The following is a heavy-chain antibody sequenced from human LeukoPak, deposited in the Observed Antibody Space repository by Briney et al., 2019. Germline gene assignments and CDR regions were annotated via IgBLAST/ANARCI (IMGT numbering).Heavy chain of an antibody. Sequence: PGGSLRLSCAASGFTFSSYEMNWVRQAPGKGLEWVAVIRYDGSNKNYAYSVKGRFTITRDNSKNTMYLQMNSMRDQDTAVYYCAGGHTRSGDTAMAWYGYLPYWGQGTLVTVSS. J-gene: IGHJ4*02. D-gene: IGHD5-18*01. CDR2: IRYDGSNK. V-gene: IGHV3-33*08. CDR3: AGGHTRSGDTAMAWYGYLPY. CDR1: GFTFSSYE.